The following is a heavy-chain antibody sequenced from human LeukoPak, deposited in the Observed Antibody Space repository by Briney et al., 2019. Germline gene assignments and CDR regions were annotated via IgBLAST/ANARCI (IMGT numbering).Heavy chain of an antibody. D-gene: IGHD3-3*01. V-gene: IGHV1-8*01. J-gene: IGHJ4*02. CDR2: MNPNSGNT. CDR3: ARGFGFHSYYDFWSGYWSIFDY. CDR1: GYTFTSYD. Sequence: GSVKVSCKASGYTFTSYDINWVRQATGQGLEWMGWMNPNSGNTGYAQKFQGGVTMTRNTSISTAYMELSSLRSEDTAVYYCARGFGFHSYYDFWSGYWSIFDYWGQGTLVTVSS.